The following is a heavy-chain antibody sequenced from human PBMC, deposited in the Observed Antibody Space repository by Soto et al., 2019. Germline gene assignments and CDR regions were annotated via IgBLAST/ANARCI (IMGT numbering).Heavy chain of an antibody. CDR2: ISYDGTNK. Sequence: TLRLSCAASGFTFRIFGMHWIRQAPGKGLEWVALISYDGTNKYYADSVRGRFTISRDNSKNTLYLEMNTLRVEDTAVYYCAKVLPATGIEGGGDAFDIWGQGTMVTVSS. CDR3: AKVLPATGIEGGGDAFDI. V-gene: IGHV3-30*18. CDR1: GFTFRIFG. D-gene: IGHD1-26*01. J-gene: IGHJ3*02.